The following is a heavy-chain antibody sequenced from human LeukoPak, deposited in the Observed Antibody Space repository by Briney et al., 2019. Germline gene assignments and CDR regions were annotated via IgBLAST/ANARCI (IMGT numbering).Heavy chain of an antibody. V-gene: IGHV3-66*01. J-gene: IGHJ4*02. Sequence: PGGSLRLSCAASGFTVSSNYMSWVRQAPGKGLEWVSVIYSGGSTYYADSVKGRFTISRDNSKNTLYLQMNSLRAEDTAVYYCARDPDYDLGGDYRGQGTLVTVSS. CDR2: IYSGGST. D-gene: IGHD3-3*01. CDR1: GFTVSSNY. CDR3: ARDPDYDLGGDY.